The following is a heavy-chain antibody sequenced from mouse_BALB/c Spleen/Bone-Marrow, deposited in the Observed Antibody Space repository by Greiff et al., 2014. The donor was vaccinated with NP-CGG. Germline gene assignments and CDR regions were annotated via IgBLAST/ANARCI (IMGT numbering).Heavy chain of an antibody. CDR3: AGNGYYGWIAY. Sequence: VQLQQSGGGLVQPGGSLKLSCAASRFDFSRYWMTWVRQAPGKGLEWIGEINPESSTINYTPSLEDKFIISRDNAKNTLYPQMSKVRSEDTALYYCAGNGYYGWIAYWGQGTLVTVSA. CDR2: INPESSTI. V-gene: IGHV4-1*02. D-gene: IGHD2-3*01. J-gene: IGHJ3*01. CDR1: RFDFSRYW.